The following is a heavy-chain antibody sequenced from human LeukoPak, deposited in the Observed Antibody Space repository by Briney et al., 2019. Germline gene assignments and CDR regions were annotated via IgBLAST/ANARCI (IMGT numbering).Heavy chain of an antibody. CDR1: GYTFTDYY. CDR2: INPNSGGT. Sequence: GASVKVSCKASGYTFTDYYMHWVRQAPGQGLEWMGWINPNSGGTNYAQKFQGRVTMTRDTSISTAYMELSSLRSEDTAVYYCARDTDYYYDTMREATFFDPWGQGTLVTVSS. J-gene: IGHJ5*02. D-gene: IGHD3-22*01. CDR3: ARDTDYYYDTMREATFFDP. V-gene: IGHV1-2*02.